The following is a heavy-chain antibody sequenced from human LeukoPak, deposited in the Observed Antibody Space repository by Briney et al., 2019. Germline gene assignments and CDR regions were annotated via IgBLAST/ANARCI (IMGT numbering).Heavy chain of an antibody. CDR2: IYTGGST. D-gene: IGHD3-3*01. J-gene: IGHJ5*02. Sequence: QPGGSLRLSCAASGFTVSSNYVIWARQAPGKGLEWVSVIYTGGSTYYADSVKGRFTLSRDNSKNTLYLQMNSLRAEDTAVYYCARDFGPYGQGTLVTVSS. V-gene: IGHV3-53*01. CDR1: GFTVSSNY. CDR3: ARDFGP.